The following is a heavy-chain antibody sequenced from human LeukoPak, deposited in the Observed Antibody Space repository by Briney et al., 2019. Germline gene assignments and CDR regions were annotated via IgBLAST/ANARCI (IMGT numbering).Heavy chain of an antibody. CDR1: GFTFSNAW. J-gene: IGHJ4*02. Sequence: PGGSLRLSCAASGFTFSNAWMSWVRQAPGKGLEWVGRIKSKTDGGTTDYAAPVKGRFTISRDDSKNTLYLQMNSLKTEDTAVYYCTTDYKGATINGWDYWGQGTLVTGSS. CDR2: IKSKTDGGTT. CDR3: TTDYKGATINGWDY. D-gene: IGHD5-12*01. V-gene: IGHV3-15*01.